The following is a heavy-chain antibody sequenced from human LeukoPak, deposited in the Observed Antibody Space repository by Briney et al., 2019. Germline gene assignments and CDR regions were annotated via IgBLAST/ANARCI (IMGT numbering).Heavy chain of an antibody. CDR1: GYTLTELS. V-gene: IGHV1-24*01. CDR3: ATVPPRGYSYGDAFDI. J-gene: IGHJ3*02. D-gene: IGHD5-18*01. CDR2: FDPEDGET. Sequence: ASVKVSCKVSGYTLTELSMHWVRQAPGKGLEWMGGFDPEDGETIYAQKFQGRVTMTEDTSTDTAYVELSSLRSEDTAVYYCATVPPRGYSYGDAFDIWGQGTMVTVSS.